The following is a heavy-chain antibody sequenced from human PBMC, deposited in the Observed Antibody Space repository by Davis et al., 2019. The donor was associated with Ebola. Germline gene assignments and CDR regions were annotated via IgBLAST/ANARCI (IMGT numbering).Heavy chain of an antibody. J-gene: IGHJ6*02. CDR3: ARDRVGATKGWYYYYGMDV. Sequence: PSETLSLTCAVYGGSFSGYYWSWIRQPPGKGLEWIGEINHSGSTNYNPSLKSRVTISVDTSKNQFSLKLSSVTAADTAVYYCARDRVGATKGWYYYYGMDVWGQGTTVTVSS. CDR2: INHSGST. CDR1: GGSFSGYY. V-gene: IGHV4-34*01. D-gene: IGHD1-26*01.